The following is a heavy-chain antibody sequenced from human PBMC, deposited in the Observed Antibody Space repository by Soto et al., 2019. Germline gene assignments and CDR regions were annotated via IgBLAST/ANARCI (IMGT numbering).Heavy chain of an antibody. V-gene: IGHV4-34*01. CDR1: GGSFSGYY. CDR3: ARTLNYYGSGYYGMDV. CDR2: INHSGST. Sequence: SETLSLTCAVYGGSFSGYYWSWIRQPPGKGLEWIGEINHSGSTNYNPSLKSRVTISVDTSKNQFSLKLSSVTAADTAVYYCARTLNYYGSGYYGMDVWGQGTTVTVAS. D-gene: IGHD3-10*01. J-gene: IGHJ6*02.